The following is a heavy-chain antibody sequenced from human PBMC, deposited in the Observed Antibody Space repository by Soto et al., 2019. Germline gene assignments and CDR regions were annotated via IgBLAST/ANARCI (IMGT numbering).Heavy chain of an antibody. CDR2: IYYSGST. CDR3: AREASGYDYWGFDP. D-gene: IGHD5-12*01. J-gene: IGHJ5*02. Sequence: SETLSLTCTVSGGSISSGDYYWSWIRQPPGKGLEWIGYIYYSGSTYYNPSLKSRVTISVDTSKNQFSLKLSSVTAADTAVYYCAREASGYDYWGFDPWGQRTLVPVSS. V-gene: IGHV4-30-4*01. CDR1: GGSISSGDYY.